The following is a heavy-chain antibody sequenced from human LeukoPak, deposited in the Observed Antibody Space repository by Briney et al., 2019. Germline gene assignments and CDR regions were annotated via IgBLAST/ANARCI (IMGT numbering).Heavy chain of an antibody. CDR3: ARGAGAYNYYAMDV. V-gene: IGHV3-66*01. CDR2: IYSGGST. Sequence: LAGGSLRLSCAASGFTVSSNDMTWVRRAPGKGLEWVSVIYSGGSTFSVDSVKGRFTISRDNSKNTLYLQMNSLRAEDTALYYCARGAGAYNYYAMDVWGQGTTVTVSS. D-gene: IGHD6-19*01. J-gene: IGHJ6*02. CDR1: GFTVSSND.